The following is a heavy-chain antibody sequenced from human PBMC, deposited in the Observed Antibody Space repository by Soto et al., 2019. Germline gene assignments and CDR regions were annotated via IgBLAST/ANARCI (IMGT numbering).Heavy chain of an antibody. Sequence: ASVKDSCKASGYTFTSYAMHWVRQAPGQGLEWMGWINAGNGNTEYSQKFQGRVTITRDTSASTAYMELSSLRSEDTAVYYCARDSLDYYDSSGYYVPRAAPYYYYYGMDVWGQGTTVTVSS. CDR2: INAGNGNT. V-gene: IGHV1-3*01. D-gene: IGHD3-22*01. CDR1: GYTFTSYA. J-gene: IGHJ6*02. CDR3: ARDSLDYYDSSGYYVPRAAPYYYYYGMDV.